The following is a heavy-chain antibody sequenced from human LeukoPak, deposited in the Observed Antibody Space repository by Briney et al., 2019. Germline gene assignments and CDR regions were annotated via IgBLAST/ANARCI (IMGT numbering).Heavy chain of an antibody. J-gene: IGHJ4*02. V-gene: IGHV3-23*01. CDR3: ARGRSGSTYYDFWSGYYTGISEAGWGKVRFEY. CDR2: ISGSGGST. CDR1: GFTFSSYA. Sequence: GGSLRLSCAASGFTFSSYAMSWVRQAPGKGLEWVSAISGSGGSTYYADSVKGRFTISRDNSKNTLYLQMNSLRAEDTAVYYCARGRSGSTYYDFWSGYYTGISEAGWGKVRFEYWGQGTLVTVSS. D-gene: IGHD3-3*01.